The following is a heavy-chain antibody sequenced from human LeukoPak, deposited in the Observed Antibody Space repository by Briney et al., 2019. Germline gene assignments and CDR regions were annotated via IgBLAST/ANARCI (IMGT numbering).Heavy chain of an antibody. CDR1: GFTFSSYG. D-gene: IGHD6-19*01. V-gene: IGHV3-74*01. J-gene: IGHJ4*02. CDR3: ARAGWYRFDY. CDR2: MNSDGTTT. Sequence: GGSLRLSCAASGFTFSSYGMHWVRHVPGKGLLWVARMNSDGTTTNYADSVKGRFTISRDNAKNTLFLQMNSLGAEDTAVYYCARAGWYRFDYWGQGTLVTVSS.